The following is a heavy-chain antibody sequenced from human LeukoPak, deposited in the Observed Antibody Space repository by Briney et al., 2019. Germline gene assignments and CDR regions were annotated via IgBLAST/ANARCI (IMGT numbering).Heavy chain of an antibody. D-gene: IGHD3-3*01. CDR3: ARVKGLSDFWSGYYTGPFDY. CDR1: GYTLTELA. CDR2: FDPEEDEK. J-gene: IGHJ4*02. Sequence: ASVKVSCKVSGYTLTELAMHWVRQAPGKGLEWMGGFDPEEDEKIYAQKFQGRVTITADESTSTAYMELSSLRSEDTAVYYCARVKGLSDFWSGYYTGPFDYWGQGTLVTVSS. V-gene: IGHV1-24*01.